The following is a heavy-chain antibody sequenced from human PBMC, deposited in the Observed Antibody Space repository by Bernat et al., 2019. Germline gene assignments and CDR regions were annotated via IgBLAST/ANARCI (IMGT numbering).Heavy chain of an antibody. V-gene: IGHV3-23*01. CDR1: GFTFSSYA. D-gene: IGHD3-10*01. Sequence: EVQLLESGGGLVQPGGSLRLSCAASGFTFSSYAMSWVRQAPGKGLEWVSAISGSGGSTYYADSVKGRFTISRDNSKNTLYLQMNSLRAEDTAVYYCANYYYGSWSYYNDAFDIWGQGTMVTVSS. CDR2: ISGSGGST. CDR3: ANYYYGSWSYYNDAFDI. J-gene: IGHJ3*02.